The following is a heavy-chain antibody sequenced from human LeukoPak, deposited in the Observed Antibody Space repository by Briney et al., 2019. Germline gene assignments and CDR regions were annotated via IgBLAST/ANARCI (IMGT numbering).Heavy chain of an antibody. CDR3: TTDSGPPSGYFDY. J-gene: IGHJ4*02. Sequence: PGGSLRLSCAASEFTFSSYWMSWVRQAPGKGLEWVGRIKSKTDGGTTDYAAPVKGRFTISRDDSKNTLYLQMNSLKTEDTAVYYCTTDSGPPSGYFDYWGQGTLVTVSS. CDR2: IKSKTDGGTT. CDR1: EFTFSSYW. D-gene: IGHD1-26*01. V-gene: IGHV3-15*01.